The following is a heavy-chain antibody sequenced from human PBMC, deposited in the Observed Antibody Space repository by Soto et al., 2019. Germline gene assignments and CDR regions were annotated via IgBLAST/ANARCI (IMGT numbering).Heavy chain of an antibody. Sequence: QVQLVQSGGEVKKPGASVKVSCKTSGYSFSTYGISWVRQAPGQGLEWMGWISVFNGNTNYARKVQGRAINSTDTPPSTAYMELGSLTSDDTAIYYCARGGSYGVDYWGQGTLVTVSS. J-gene: IGHJ4*02. CDR1: GYSFSTYG. CDR2: ISVFNGNT. D-gene: IGHD3-10*01. CDR3: ARGGSYGVDY. V-gene: IGHV1-18*01.